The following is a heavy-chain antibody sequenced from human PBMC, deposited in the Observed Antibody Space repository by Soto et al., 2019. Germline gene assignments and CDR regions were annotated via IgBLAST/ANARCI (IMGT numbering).Heavy chain of an antibody. J-gene: IGHJ3*02. CDR3: ARDTLGYCSGGSCYSNAFDI. D-gene: IGHD2-15*01. CDR2: ISAINGIT. CDR1: GGTFSSYT. Sequence: ASVKVSCKASGGTFSSYTISWVRQAPGQGLEWMGRISAINGITNYAQKLQGRVTMTTDTSTSTAYMELRSLRSDDTAVYYCARDTLGYCSGGSCYSNAFDIWGQGTMVTVSS. V-gene: IGHV1-18*01.